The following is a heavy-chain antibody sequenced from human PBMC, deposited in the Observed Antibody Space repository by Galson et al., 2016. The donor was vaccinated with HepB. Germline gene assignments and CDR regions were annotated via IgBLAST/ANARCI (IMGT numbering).Heavy chain of an antibody. J-gene: IGHJ4*02. CDR1: WDSVSSNSAA. CDR2: TYYRSKRYN. Sequence: CAISWDSVSSNSAAWNWIRQSPSRGLEWLGRTYYRSKRYNDYAVSVKSRITINPNTSKNQFSLQLNSVTPEDTAVYYCARGPRAYFDFWGQGTLVTVSS. CDR3: ARGPRAYFDF. V-gene: IGHV6-1*01.